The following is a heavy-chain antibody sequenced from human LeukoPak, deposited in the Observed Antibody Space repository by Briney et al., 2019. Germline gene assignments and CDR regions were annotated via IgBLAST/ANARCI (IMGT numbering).Heavy chain of an antibody. CDR3: ARDVSYYYDSSGYKDFDY. CDR1: GYTLTSYG. Sequence: ASVKVSCKASGYTLTSYGISWVRQAPGQGLEWMGWISAYNGNTNYAQKLQGRVTMTTDTSTSTAYMELRSLRSDDTAAYYCARDVSYYYDSSGYKDFDYWGQGTLVTVSS. CDR2: ISAYNGNT. J-gene: IGHJ4*02. D-gene: IGHD3-22*01. V-gene: IGHV1-18*01.